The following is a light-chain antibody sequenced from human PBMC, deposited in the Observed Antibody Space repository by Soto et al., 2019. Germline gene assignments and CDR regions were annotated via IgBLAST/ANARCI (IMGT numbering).Light chain of an antibody. J-gene: IGKJ3*01. Sequence: EIMLTQSPGTLSLSPGERATLSCRASQSVSSSYLAWYQQKPGQAPRLLIYGASNTATGIPDRFSGSGSGTDFTLTISRLEPEDFAVYYCQQYGSSPPTFGPGTKVDIK. CDR1: QSVSSSY. CDR2: GAS. CDR3: QQYGSSPPT. V-gene: IGKV3-20*01.